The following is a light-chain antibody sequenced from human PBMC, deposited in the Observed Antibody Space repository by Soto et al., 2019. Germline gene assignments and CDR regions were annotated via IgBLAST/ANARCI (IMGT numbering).Light chain of an antibody. Sequence: DIQLTQSPSTLSPSVGDRVSITCWASQSVGSWLAWHQKKPGKAPKLLIFDGTYLESGVPSRFSGSGSGTEFTLTINDLQPDDSATYYCQQYESHSEAFGQGTKVEVK. CDR2: DGT. J-gene: IGKJ1*01. CDR3: QQYESHSEA. V-gene: IGKV1-5*01. CDR1: QSVGSW.